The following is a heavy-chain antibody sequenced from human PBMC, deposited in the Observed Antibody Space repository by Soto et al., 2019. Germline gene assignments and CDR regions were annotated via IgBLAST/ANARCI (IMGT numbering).Heavy chain of an antibody. CDR2: IIPIFGTG. Sequence: SVKVSCKASGDTFSNHAISWVRQAPGQGLEWMGGIIPIFGTGNYAQNFQGRVTITADESTSTIFMELTSLRFEDTAVYYCARDSSGYLFAYWGQGTLVTVSS. CDR3: ARDSSGYLFAY. J-gene: IGHJ4*02. CDR1: GDTFSNHA. D-gene: IGHD3-22*01. V-gene: IGHV1-69*13.